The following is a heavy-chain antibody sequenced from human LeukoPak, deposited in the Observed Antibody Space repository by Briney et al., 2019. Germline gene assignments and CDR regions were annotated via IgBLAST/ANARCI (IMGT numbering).Heavy chain of an antibody. V-gene: IGHV3-21*01. CDR2: ISSSSSYI. CDR1: GFTFSSYS. J-gene: IGHJ4*02. CDR3: ARAYSSGWSRPPLLWY. D-gene: IGHD6-19*01. Sequence: GGSLRLSCAASGFTFSSYSMNWVRQAPGKGLEWVSSISSSSSYIYYADSVKGRFTISRDNAKNSLYLQMNSLRAEDTAVYYCARAYSSGWSRPPLLWYWGQGTLVTVSS.